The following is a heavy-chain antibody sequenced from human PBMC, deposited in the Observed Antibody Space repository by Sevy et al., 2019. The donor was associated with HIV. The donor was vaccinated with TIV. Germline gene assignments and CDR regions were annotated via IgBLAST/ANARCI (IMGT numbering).Heavy chain of an antibody. D-gene: IGHD6-13*01. CDR1: GYSFTSYW. V-gene: IGHV5-51*01. CDR2: IYPGDSDT. Sequence: GESLKISCKGSGYSFTSYWIGWVRQMPGKGLEWRGIIYPGDSDTRDSPSFQGQVTISADKPISTAYLQWSSLKASDTYTYYCARLAAAGLYYFDYWGQGTLVTVSS. J-gene: IGHJ4*02. CDR3: ARLAAAGLYYFDY.